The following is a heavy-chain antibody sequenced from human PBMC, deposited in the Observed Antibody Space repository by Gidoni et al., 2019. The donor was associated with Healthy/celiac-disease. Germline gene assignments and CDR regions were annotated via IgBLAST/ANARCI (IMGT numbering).Heavy chain of an antibody. V-gene: IGHV4-59*01. CDR2: IYYSGST. CDR3: ARGDVIAARPTFGY. CDR1: GGSISSYY. D-gene: IGHD6-6*01. J-gene: IGHJ4*02. Sequence: QVQLQESGPGLVKPSETLSLTCTVSGGSISSYYWSWIRQPPGKGLEWIGYIYYSGSTNYNPSLKSRVTISVDTSKNQFSLKLSSVTAADTAVYYCARGDVIAARPTFGYWGQGTLVTVSS.